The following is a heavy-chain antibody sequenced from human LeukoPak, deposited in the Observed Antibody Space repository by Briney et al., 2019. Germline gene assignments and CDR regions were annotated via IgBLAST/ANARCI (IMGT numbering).Heavy chain of an antibody. CDR2: IYHSGST. D-gene: IGHD3-16*01. CDR3: ARDYPYYDYVWGSGYYYYYYGMDV. V-gene: IGHV4-4*02. Sequence: SGTLSLTCAVSGGSISSSNWWSWVRQPPGKGLEWIGEIYHSGSTNYNPSLKSRVTISVDKSKNQFSLKLSSVTAADTAVYYCARDYPYYDYVWGSGYYYYYYGMDVWGQGTTVTVSS. J-gene: IGHJ6*02. CDR1: GGSISSSNW.